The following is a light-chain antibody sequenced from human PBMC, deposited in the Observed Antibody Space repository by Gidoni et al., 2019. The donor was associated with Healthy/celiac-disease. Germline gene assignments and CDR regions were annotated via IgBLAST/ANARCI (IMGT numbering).Light chain of an antibody. Sequence: QSALTQPASVSGSPGQSITISCTGTSSDVGGYKYVSWYQQHPGKAPKLMIYEVSNRPSGVSNRFSGSKSGNTASLTISGLQAEDEADHYCSSYTSSSTLGYVFGTGTKVTVL. CDR1: SSDVGGYKY. CDR3: SSYTSSSTLGYV. V-gene: IGLV2-14*01. CDR2: EVS. J-gene: IGLJ1*01.